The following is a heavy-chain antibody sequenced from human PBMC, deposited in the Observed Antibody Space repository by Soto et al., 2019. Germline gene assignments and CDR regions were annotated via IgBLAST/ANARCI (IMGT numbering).Heavy chain of an antibody. D-gene: IGHD5-18*01. J-gene: IGHJ4*02. CDR1: GGSFRGFY. CDR2: INHSGTT. Sequence: QVQLQQWGAGLLKPSETLSLTCVVSGGSFRGFYWSWIRQPPGKGLEWMGEINHSGTTNYNPSLKTRVTISLDTSKNQFSLKLSSVTAAATAVYYCARSRSTGHSFSYWGQGNLVTVSS. CDR3: ARSRSTGHSFSY. V-gene: IGHV4-34*01.